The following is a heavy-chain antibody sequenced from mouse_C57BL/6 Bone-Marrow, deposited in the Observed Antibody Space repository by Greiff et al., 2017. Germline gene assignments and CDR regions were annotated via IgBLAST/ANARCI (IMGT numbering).Heavy chain of an antibody. J-gene: IGHJ1*03. CDR1: GYAFTTYL. V-gene: IGHV1-54*01. CDR2: INPGSGGT. Sequence: QVQLQQSGAELVRPGTSVKVSCKASGYAFTTYLIEWVKLRPGSGLEWIGVINPGSGGTNYNEKFMGKATPTADKSSSTAYMQLSSLTSEDSAVYLCAGIGKSDYYGSSYGWYFDVWGTGTTVTVSS. D-gene: IGHD1-1*01. CDR3: AGIGKSDYYGSSYGWYFDV.